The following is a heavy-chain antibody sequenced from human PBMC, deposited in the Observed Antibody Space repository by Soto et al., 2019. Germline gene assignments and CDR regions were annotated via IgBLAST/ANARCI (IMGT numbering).Heavy chain of an antibody. J-gene: IGHJ4*02. CDR2: ITDTGGDA. V-gene: IGHV3-23*01. CDR1: GLTFGSRA. Sequence: EVQLLESGGDLKQPGGSLRLSCVASGLTFGSRAMSWVRQAPGEGLQWVSTITDTGGDAKYADSVRGRFVISRDNAKNSLYLQMNSLRDEDTAVYYCARVGYYYDSSGYYYFDYWGQGTLVTVSS. CDR3: ARVGYYYDSSGYYYFDY. D-gene: IGHD3-22*01.